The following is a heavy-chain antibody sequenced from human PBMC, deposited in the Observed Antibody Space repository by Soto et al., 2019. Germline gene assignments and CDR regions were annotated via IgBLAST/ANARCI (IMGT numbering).Heavy chain of an antibody. D-gene: IGHD1-1*01. J-gene: IGHJ4*02. V-gene: IGHV4-31*01. CDR2: IYYTGTT. CDR3: ASGHDAYKVRY. Sequence: WTWIRQHPGKGLEWIGYIYYTGTTYYNPSLKSLPTISMDTSENHFSLELTSVTAADTAIYFCASGHDAYKVRYWGQGTLVTVSS.